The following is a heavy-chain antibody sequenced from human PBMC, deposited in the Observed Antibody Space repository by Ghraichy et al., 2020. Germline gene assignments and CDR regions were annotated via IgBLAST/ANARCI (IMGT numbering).Heavy chain of an antibody. CDR2: IYSGGST. CDR1: GFTVSSNY. V-gene: IGHV3-53*01. CDR3: ARELDSSGYFPYYYGMDV. Sequence: GSLRLSCAASGFTVSSNYMSWVRQAPGKGLEWVSVIYSGGSTYYADSVKGRFTISRDNSKNTLYLQMNSLRAEDTAVYYCARELDSSGYFPYYYGMDVWGQGTTVTVSS. D-gene: IGHD3-22*01. J-gene: IGHJ6*02.